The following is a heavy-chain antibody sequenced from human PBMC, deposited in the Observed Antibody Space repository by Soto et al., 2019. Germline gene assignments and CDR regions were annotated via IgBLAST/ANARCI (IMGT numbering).Heavy chain of an antibody. V-gene: IGHV3-23*01. CDR3: AKGLASQRGNYNIIEF. J-gene: IGHJ6*04. Sequence: EVQLLESGGGLVQPGGSLRLSCAASGFTFSSYAMSWVLQAPGKGLEWVSGISGAGGGTYYADSVKGRFTISRDNSKKTLYLQMDTLRHENTCVYYCAKGLASQRGNYNIIEFCGKGTTVTVSS. CDR1: GFTFSSYA. D-gene: IGHD4-4*01. CDR2: ISGAGGGT.